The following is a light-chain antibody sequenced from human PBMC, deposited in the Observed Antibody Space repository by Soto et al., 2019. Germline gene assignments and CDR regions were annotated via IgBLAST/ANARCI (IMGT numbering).Light chain of an antibody. CDR1: QSVSNS. J-gene: IGKJ5*01. CDR2: GAS. CDR3: QQYNNWPPIT. Sequence: EIVMTQSPATLSVSPGERATLSCRASQSVSNSLAWYQQKPGQAPRLLIYGASTRGTAIPARFSGSGSGTEFTLTISSLQSEDFAVYYCQQYNNWPPITFGQGTRLEIK. V-gene: IGKV3D-15*01.